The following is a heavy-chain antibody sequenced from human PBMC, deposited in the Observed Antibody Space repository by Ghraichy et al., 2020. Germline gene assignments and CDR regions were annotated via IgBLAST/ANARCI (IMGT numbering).Heavy chain of an antibody. Sequence: LSLTCAASGFTFSNYNMNWVRQAPGKGLEWVSHISTTGSTIHYTDSVKGRFTISRDNAKNSLYLQMNSLRAEDTAVYYCARDRCRGGSCYSYYFGCWGQGTLVTVSS. D-gene: IGHD2-15*01. CDR3: ARDRCRGGSCYSYYFGC. J-gene: IGHJ4*02. CDR2: ISTTGSTI. CDR1: GFTFSNYN. V-gene: IGHV3-48*04.